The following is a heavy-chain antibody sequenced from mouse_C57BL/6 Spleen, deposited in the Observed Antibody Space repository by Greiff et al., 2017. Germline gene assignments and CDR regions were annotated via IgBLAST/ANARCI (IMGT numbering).Heavy chain of an antibody. CDR1: GFTFSSYA. CDR2: ISDGGSYT. V-gene: IGHV5-4*03. Sequence: EVMLVESGGGLVKPGGSLKLSCAASGFTFSSYAMSWVRQTPEKRLEWVATISDGGSYTYYPDNVKGRFTISRDNAKNNLYLQMSHLKSEDTAMYYCARANYSDYWGQGTTLTVSS. D-gene: IGHD1-1*01. J-gene: IGHJ2*01. CDR3: ARANYSDY.